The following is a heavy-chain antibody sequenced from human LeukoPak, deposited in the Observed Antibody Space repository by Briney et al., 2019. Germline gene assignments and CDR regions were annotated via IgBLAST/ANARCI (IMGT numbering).Heavy chain of an antibody. D-gene: IGHD1-26*01. V-gene: IGHV3-72*01. CDR2: IRNKANSYAT. Sequence: GGSLRLSCAVSGFIFSDHYMDWVRQAPGKGLEWVGRIRNKANSYATEYAASVKGRFAISRDDSKNSLYLQMNSLKTEDTAMYYCARYSGSYLRGLADWGQGTMVTVSS. CDR1: GFIFSDHY. J-gene: IGHJ3*01. CDR3: ARYSGSYLRGLAD.